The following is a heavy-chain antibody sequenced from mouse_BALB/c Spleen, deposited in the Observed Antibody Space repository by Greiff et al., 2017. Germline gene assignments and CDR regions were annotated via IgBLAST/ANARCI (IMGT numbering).Heavy chain of an antibody. J-gene: IGHJ4*01. CDR1: GFNIKDYY. CDR3: NAYYYGSSYHYYAMDY. V-gene: IGHV14-4*02. CDR2: IDPENGDT. Sequence: VQLKQSGAELVRSGASVKLSCTASGFNIKDYYMHWVKQSPEQGLEWIGWIDPENGDTEYAPKFQGKATMTADTSSNTAYLQLSSLTSEDTAVYYCNAYYYGSSYHYYAMDYWGQGTSVTVSS. D-gene: IGHD1-1*01.